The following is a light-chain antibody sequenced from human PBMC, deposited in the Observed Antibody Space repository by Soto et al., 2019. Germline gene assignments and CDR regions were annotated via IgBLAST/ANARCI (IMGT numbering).Light chain of an antibody. CDR1: ALPKQY. J-gene: IGLJ3*02. CDR2: KDK. CDR3: QSSDRGDTYWV. Sequence: SHELTQPPSVSVSPGQTARIACSGDALPKQYAYWYQQKPGQAPVLLIYKDKERPSGIPERFSGSSSGTTVTLTIGGVQAEDEADYYCQSSDRGDTYWVFGGGTKLTVL. V-gene: IGLV3-25*02.